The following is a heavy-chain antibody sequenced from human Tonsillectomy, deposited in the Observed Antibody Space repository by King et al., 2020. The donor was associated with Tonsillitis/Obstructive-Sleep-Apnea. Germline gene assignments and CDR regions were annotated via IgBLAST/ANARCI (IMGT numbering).Heavy chain of an antibody. V-gene: IGHV4-59*08. J-gene: IGHJ3*02. D-gene: IGHD3-3*01. CDR2: IYYSGST. Sequence: VQLQESGPGLVKPSETLSLTCTVSGGSISSYYWSWIRQPPGKGLEWIGYIYYSGSTNYNPSLKSRVTISVDTSKNQFSLKLSSVTAADPSVYYCAGAYRDFWSGYSDAFDIWGQGTMVTVSS. CDR3: AGAYRDFWSGYSDAFDI. CDR1: GGSISSYY.